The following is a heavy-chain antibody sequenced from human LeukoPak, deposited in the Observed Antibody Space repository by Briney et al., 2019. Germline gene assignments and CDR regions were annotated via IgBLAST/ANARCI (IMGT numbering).Heavy chain of an antibody. D-gene: IGHD3-22*01. V-gene: IGHV4-59*01. CDR2: IYYSGST. J-gene: IGHJ4*02. Sequence: SETLPLTCTVSGGSISSYYWSWIRQPPGKGLEWIGYIYYSGSTNYNPSLKSRVTISVDTSKNQFSLKLSSVTAADTAVYYCARTLIINYYDSSGYFDYWGQGTLVTVSS. CDR3: ARTLIINYYDSSGYFDY. CDR1: GGSISSYY.